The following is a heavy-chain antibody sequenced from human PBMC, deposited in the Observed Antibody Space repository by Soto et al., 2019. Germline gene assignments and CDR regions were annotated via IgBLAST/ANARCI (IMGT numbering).Heavy chain of an antibody. CDR2: ISYDGSNK. J-gene: IGHJ6*02. CDR3: AKDGDSSGYYYYYGMDV. V-gene: IGHV3-30*18. CDR1: GFTFSSYG. Sequence: LRLSCAASGFTFSSYGMHWVRQAPGKGLEWVAVISYDGSNKYYADSVKGRFTISRDNSKSTLYLQMNSLRAEDTAVYYCAKDGDSSGYYYYYGMDVWGQGTTVTVSS. D-gene: IGHD3-22*01.